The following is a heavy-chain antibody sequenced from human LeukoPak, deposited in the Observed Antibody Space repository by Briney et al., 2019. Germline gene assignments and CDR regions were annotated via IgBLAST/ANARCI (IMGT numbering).Heavy chain of an antibody. J-gene: IGHJ4*02. Sequence: SETLSLTCSVSGGSISGKFWSWIRQPAGKGMEWIGRIYSSGSTNYNSSLKSRVTMSVDTSKNQFSLKLSSVTAADTAVYYCARDYYDSSGYYYFDYWGQGTLVTVSS. CDR3: ARDYYDSSGYYYFDY. CDR1: GGSISGKF. CDR2: IYSSGST. V-gene: IGHV4-4*07. D-gene: IGHD3-22*01.